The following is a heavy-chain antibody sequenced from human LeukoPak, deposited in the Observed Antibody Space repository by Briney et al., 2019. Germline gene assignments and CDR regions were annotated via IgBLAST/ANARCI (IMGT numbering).Heavy chain of an antibody. CDR3: ARAPDSDSGYDYFDY. D-gene: IGHD5-12*01. Sequence: GESLKISCKGSGYTFTNHWISWVRQMPGKGLEWMGRIDPSDSYTNYSPSFQGHVTISADKSISTAYLQWSSLKASDTAMYYCARAPDSDSGYDYFDYWGQGTLVTVSS. CDR1: GYTFTNHW. CDR2: IDPSDSYT. V-gene: IGHV5-10-1*01. J-gene: IGHJ4*02.